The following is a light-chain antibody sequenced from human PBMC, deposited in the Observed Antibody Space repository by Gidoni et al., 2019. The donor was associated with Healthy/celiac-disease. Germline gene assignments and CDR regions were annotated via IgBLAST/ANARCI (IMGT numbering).Light chain of an antibody. J-gene: IGLJ1*01. V-gene: IGLV2-14*01. CDR3: SSYTSSSTRV. CDR2: EFM. CDR1: SRDVGGHTY. Sequence: QSALTQPASVSGSPGQSITISCTGPSRDVGGHTYVSLYQQHPGNAPKLMIYEFMNRPSGVSNRFACSTSGNTASLTISGLQAEDEAEYYCSSYTSSSTRVFGTGTKVTVL.